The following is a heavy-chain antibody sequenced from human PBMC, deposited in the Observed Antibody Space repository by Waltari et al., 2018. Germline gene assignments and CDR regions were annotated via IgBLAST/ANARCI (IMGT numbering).Heavy chain of an antibody. D-gene: IGHD3-10*01. CDR3: AKGGFGVTWYFDY. V-gene: IGHV3-9*01. Sequence: EVQLVESGGGLVQHGRSLRLSCAASGFTFDDYAMHWVRQAPGTGLEWVSGSSWNTVIIGYEEPVKGRFTISRDNDKNSLYMQMNSLRAEDTSLYYCAKGGFGVTWYFDYWGQGTLVTVSS. J-gene: IGHJ4*02. CDR2: SSWNTVII. CDR1: GFTFDDYA.